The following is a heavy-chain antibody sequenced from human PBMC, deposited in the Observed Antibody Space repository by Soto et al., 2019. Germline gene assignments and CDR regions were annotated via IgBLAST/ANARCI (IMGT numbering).Heavy chain of an antibody. CDR2: ISGSGGST. Sequence: GGSLRLSCAASGFTFSSYAMSWVRQAPGRGLEWVSAISGSGGSTYYADSVKGRFTISRDNSKNTLYLQMNSLRAKDTAVYYCAKWPVVPAAMGNWFDPWGQGTLVTVSS. J-gene: IGHJ5*02. CDR1: GFTFSSYA. V-gene: IGHV3-23*01. CDR3: AKWPVVPAAMGNWFDP. D-gene: IGHD2-2*01.